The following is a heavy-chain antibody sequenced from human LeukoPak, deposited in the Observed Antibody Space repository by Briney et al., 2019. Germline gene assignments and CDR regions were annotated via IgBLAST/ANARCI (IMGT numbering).Heavy chain of an antibody. V-gene: IGHV3-21*01. D-gene: IGHD3-3*01. Sequence: PGGSLRLSCAASGFTFSSYSMNWVRQAPGKGLEWVSSISSSSSYIYHADSVKGRFTISRDNAKNSPYLQMNSLRAEDTAVYYCARSLLYDSPDVWGKGTTVTVSS. CDR3: ARSLLYDSPDV. J-gene: IGHJ6*04. CDR1: GFTFSSYS. CDR2: ISSSSSYI.